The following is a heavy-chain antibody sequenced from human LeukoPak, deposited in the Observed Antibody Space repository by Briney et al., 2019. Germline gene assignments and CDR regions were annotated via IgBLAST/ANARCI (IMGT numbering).Heavy chain of an antibody. CDR1: GFTFSGSA. J-gene: IGHJ5*02. V-gene: IGHV3-73*01. D-gene: IGHD1-14*01. CDR3: ARDRWPRGETTTIGPFDP. Sequence: GGSLRLSCAASGFTFSGSAMHWVRQASGKGLEWVGRIRSKANSYATAYAASVKGRFTISRDNAKNSLSLQMSSLRVEDTAVYYCARDRWPRGETTTIGPFDPWGQGTLVIVSS. CDR2: IRSKANSYAT.